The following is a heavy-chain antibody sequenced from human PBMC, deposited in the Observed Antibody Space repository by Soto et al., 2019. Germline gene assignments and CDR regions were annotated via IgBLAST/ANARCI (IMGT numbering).Heavy chain of an antibody. Sequence: AGGSLRLSCAASGFTFSSSAMSWVRQAPGRGLEWVSAIRGSGDTTGYADSVKGRFTISRDNSKNTLYLQMNSLRAEDTAVYYCAKDLPKTIVVVPAAHDYWGQGTLVTVSS. CDR1: GFTFSSSA. J-gene: IGHJ4*02. CDR3: AKDLPKTIVVVPAAHDY. CDR2: IRGSGDTT. V-gene: IGHV3-23*01. D-gene: IGHD2-2*01.